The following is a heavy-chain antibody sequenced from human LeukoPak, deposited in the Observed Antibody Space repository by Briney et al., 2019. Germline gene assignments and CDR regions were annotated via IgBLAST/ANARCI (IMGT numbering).Heavy chain of an antibody. CDR1: GYTFTGYY. CDR3: AREKDMVRGLIHNWFDP. D-gene: IGHD3-10*01. J-gene: IGHJ5*02. V-gene: IGHV1-2*02. CDR2: INPNSGGT. Sequence: ASVKVSCKASGYTFTGYYMHWVRQAPGQGLEWMGWINPNSGGTNYAQKFQGRVTMTRDTSISTAYMELSRLRSDDTAVYYCAREKDMVRGLIHNWFDPWGQGTLVTVSS.